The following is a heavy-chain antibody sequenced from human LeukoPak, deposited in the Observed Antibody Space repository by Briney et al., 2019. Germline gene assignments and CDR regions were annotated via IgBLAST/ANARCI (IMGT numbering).Heavy chain of an antibody. CDR3: ARVLPKNWFDP. CDR1: GYSISSGYY. V-gene: IGHV4-61*01. CDR2: IYYSGST. J-gene: IGHJ5*02. Sequence: PSETLSLTCTVSGYSISSGYYWGWIRQPPGKGLEWIGYIYYSGSTNYNPSLKSRVTISVDTSKNQFSLKLSSVTAADTAVYYCARVLPKNWFDPWGQGTLVTVSS.